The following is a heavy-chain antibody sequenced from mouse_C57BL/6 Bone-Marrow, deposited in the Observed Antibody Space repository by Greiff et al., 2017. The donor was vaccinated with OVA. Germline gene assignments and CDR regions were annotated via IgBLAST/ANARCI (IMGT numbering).Heavy chain of an antibody. J-gene: IGHJ4*01. CDR1: GFSLTSYG. V-gene: IGHV2-2*01. D-gene: IGHD1-1*01. CDR2: IWSGGST. Sequence: QVQLKQSGPGLVQPSQSLSITCTVSGFSLTSYGVHWVRQSPGKGLEWLGVIWSGGSTDYNAAFISRLSISKDNSKSQVFFKMNSLQADDTAIYYWASDYYGSSSYAMDYWGQGTSVTVSS. CDR3: ASDYYGSSSYAMDY.